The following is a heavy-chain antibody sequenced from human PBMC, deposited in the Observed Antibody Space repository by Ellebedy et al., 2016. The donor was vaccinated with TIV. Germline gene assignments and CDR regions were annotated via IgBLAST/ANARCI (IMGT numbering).Heavy chain of an antibody. D-gene: IGHD6-19*01. CDR1: GYTFSNYF. CDR2: INPSGGST. V-gene: IGHV1-46*04. J-gene: IGHJ4*02. CDR3: ARARSSGWLHTPDY. Sequence: AASVKVSCKASGYTFSNYFMHWVRQAPGQGLEWMGIINPSGGSTTYAQKLQGRVTMTRDTSTSTVYMALSSLRSEDTAVYYCARARSSGWLHTPDYWGQGILVTVSS.